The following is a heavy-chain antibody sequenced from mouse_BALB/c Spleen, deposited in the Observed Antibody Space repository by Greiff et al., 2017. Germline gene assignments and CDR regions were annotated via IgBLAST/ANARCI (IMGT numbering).Heavy chain of an antibody. D-gene: IGHD2-2*01. CDR1: GFNIKDTY. Sequence: EVQLQQSGAELVKPGASVKLSCTASGFNIKDTYMHWVKQRPEQGLEWIGRIDPANGNTKYDPKFQGKATITADTSTNTAYLQLSSLTSEDTAVYYFARYSTVVTGVLRYYAMEYWGQGTSVTVSS. CDR2: IDPANGNT. CDR3: ARYSTVVTGVLRYYAMEY. V-gene: IGHV14-3*02. J-gene: IGHJ4*01.